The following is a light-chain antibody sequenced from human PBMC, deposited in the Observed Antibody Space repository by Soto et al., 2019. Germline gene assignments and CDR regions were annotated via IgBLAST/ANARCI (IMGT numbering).Light chain of an antibody. CDR1: SSDVGAYNY. CDR2: DVS. Sequence: QSALTQPASVSGSPGQAITISCSGTSSDVGAYNYVSWYQQYPGKAPKLMIYDVSNRPSGVSNRFSASKSVNTASLTISGLQTEDEADYFCSSYTSSNTYVFGTGTKVTVL. J-gene: IGLJ1*01. V-gene: IGLV2-14*01. CDR3: SSYTSSNTYV.